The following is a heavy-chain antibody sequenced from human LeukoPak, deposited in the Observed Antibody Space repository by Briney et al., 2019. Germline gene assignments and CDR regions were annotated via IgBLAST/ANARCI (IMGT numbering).Heavy chain of an antibody. CDR1: GGSISSHY. CDR3: ARASITARQVDY. V-gene: IGHV4-59*11. Sequence: SETLSLTCTVSGGSISSHYWSWIRQPPGKGLEWIGYIYYSGSTNYNPSLKSRVTISVDTSKNQFSLKLSSVTAADTAVYYCARASITARQVDYWGQGTLVTVSS. D-gene: IGHD6-6*01. CDR2: IYYSGST. J-gene: IGHJ4*02.